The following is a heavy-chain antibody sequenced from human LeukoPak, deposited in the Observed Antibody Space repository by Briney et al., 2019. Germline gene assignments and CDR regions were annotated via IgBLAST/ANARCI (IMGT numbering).Heavy chain of an antibody. CDR3: ARTAGWSYGFDY. CDR2: IYNSGTT. D-gene: IGHD3-16*01. CDR1: GGSISSGDYY. V-gene: IGHV4-31*03. Sequence: SQTLSLTCTVSGGSISSGDYYWTWIRQHPGKGLEWIEYIYNSGTTYYNPSLESRVTISGDTSKNQFSLKLSSVTAADTAVYYCARTAGWSYGFDYWGQGTLVTVSS. J-gene: IGHJ4*02.